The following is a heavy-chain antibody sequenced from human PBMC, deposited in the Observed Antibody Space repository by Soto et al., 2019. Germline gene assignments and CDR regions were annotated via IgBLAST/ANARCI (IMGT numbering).Heavy chain of an antibody. CDR2: ISAYNGNT. CDR3: ARDDVRAEYCSSTSCALAYYY. D-gene: IGHD2-2*01. CDR1: GYTFTSYG. Sequence: ASVKVASKAPGYTFTSYGISWARQAPGQGLDWIGWISAYNGNTNYAQQLQGRVTMTTDTATSTAYMELRSLRSDDTAVYYCARDDVRAEYCSSTSCALAYYYWGQGTLVTVSS. J-gene: IGHJ4*02. V-gene: IGHV1-18*01.